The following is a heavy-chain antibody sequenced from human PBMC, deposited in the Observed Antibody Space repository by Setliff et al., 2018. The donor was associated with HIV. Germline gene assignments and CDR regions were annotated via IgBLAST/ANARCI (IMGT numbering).Heavy chain of an antibody. CDR2: FDPEDDET. D-gene: IGHD2-2*01. Sequence: ASVKVSCKVSGFTLREVSMHWVRQAPAKGLERMGYFDPEDDETVYALKFQGRVTMTEDTSTDAAYMELSGLRSEDTAVYYCAIDMVGGWLRPMPDFWGQGALVTVSS. CDR3: AIDMVGGWLRPMPDF. CDR1: GFTLREVS. V-gene: IGHV1-24*01. J-gene: IGHJ4*02.